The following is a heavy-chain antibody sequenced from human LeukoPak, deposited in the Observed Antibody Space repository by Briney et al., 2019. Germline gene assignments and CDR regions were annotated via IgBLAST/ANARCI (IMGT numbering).Heavy chain of an antibody. D-gene: IGHD1-1*01. CDR2: IYYSGST. CDR3: ARQGTAYNWNDRPIDY. V-gene: IGHV4-39*01. CDR1: GGAISSSSYY. Sequence: SETLSLTCTVSGGAISSSSYYWGWIRQPPGKGLEWIGSIYYSGSTYYNPSLKSRVTISVDTSKNQFSLKLSSVTAADTAVYYCARQGTAYNWNDRPIDYWGQGTLVTVSS. J-gene: IGHJ4*02.